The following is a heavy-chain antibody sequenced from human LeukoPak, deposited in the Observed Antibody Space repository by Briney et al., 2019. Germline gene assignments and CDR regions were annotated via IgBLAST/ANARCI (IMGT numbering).Heavy chain of an antibody. J-gene: IGHJ6*03. D-gene: IGHD3-10*01. CDR3: ARERGITMVRGYYYYYYMDV. V-gene: IGHV4-61*02. CDR2: IYTSGST. CDR1: GGSISSGSYY. Sequence: SQTLSLTCTVPGGSISSGSYYWSWIRQPAGKGLEWIGRIYTSGSTNYNPSLKSRVTISVDTSKNQFSLKLSSVTAADTAVYYCARERGITMVRGYYYYYYMDVWGKGTTVTVSS.